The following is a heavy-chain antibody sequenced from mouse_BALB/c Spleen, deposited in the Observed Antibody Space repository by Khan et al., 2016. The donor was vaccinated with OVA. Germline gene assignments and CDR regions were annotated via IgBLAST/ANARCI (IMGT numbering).Heavy chain of an antibody. D-gene: IGHD2-14*01. CDR2: IWGGGGT. CDR1: GFSLSRYN. V-gene: IGHV2-6-4*01. J-gene: IGHJ4*01. CDR3: ARAYYRYDGYYAMDY. Sequence: VELVESGPGLVAPSQSLSITCTVSGFSLSRYNIHWVRQPPGKGLEWLGMIWGGGGTDYNSTLKSRLSIRKDNSKSQVILKMNSLQTDDTAMYYCARAYYRYDGYYAMDYWGQGTSVTVSS.